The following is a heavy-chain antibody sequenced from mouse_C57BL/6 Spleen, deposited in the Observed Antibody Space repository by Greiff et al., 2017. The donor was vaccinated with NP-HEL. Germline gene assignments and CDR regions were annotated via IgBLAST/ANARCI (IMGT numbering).Heavy chain of an antibody. CDR3: ARGLLRSDAMDY. J-gene: IGHJ4*01. CDR1: GYTFTSYW. CDR2: INPSNGGT. D-gene: IGHD1-1*01. V-gene: IGHV1-53*01. Sequence: QVQLQQSGTELVKPGASVKLSCKASGYTFTSYWMHWVKQRPGQGLEWIGNINPSNGGTNYNEKFKSKATLTVDKSSSTAYMQLSSLTSEDSAVYYCARGLLRSDAMDYWGQGTSVTVSS.